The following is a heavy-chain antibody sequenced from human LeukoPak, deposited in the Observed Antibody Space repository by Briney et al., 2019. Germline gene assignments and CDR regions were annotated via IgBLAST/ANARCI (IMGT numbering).Heavy chain of an antibody. CDR1: GGSISSYY. V-gene: IGHV4-4*07. CDR2: IYTSGST. Sequence: SETLSLTCTVSGGSISSYYWSWIRQPAGKGLEWIGRIYTSGSTNYNPSLKSRVTMSVDTSKNQFSLKLSSVTAADTAVYYCASLPLQIAVADLYYFDYWGQGTLVTVSS. D-gene: IGHD6-19*01. CDR3: ASLPLQIAVADLYYFDY. J-gene: IGHJ4*02.